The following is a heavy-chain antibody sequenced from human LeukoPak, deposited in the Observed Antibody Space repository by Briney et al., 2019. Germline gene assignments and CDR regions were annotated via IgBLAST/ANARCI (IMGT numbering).Heavy chain of an antibody. D-gene: IGHD3-10*01. CDR2: IYYSGST. J-gene: IGHJ3*02. Sequence: PSETLSLTCTVSGGSISSYYWSWIRQPPGKGLEWIGYIYYSGSTNYNPSLKSRVTISVDTSKNQFSLKLSSVTAADTAVYYCARLTQNDYYGSGSYYNPDAFDIWGQGTMVTVSS. CDR1: GGSISSYY. CDR3: ARLTQNDYYGSGSYYNPDAFDI. V-gene: IGHV4-59*08.